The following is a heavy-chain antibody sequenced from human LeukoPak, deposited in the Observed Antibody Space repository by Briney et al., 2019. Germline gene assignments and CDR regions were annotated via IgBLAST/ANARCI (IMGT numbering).Heavy chain of an antibody. D-gene: IGHD5-18*01. Sequence: GGSLRLSCAASGFTFSSYWTSWVRQAPGKGLEWVANIKQDGSEKYYVDSVKGRFTISRDNAKNSLYLQMNSLRAEDTAVYYCARTAVDTAIDYWGQGTLVTVSS. CDR2: IKQDGSEK. CDR3: ARTAVDTAIDY. V-gene: IGHV3-7*01. CDR1: GFTFSSYW. J-gene: IGHJ4*02.